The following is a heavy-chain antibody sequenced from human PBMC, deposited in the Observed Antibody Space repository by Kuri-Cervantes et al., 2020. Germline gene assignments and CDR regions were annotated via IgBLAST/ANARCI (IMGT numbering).Heavy chain of an antibody. CDR1: GGSISSSNW. D-gene: IGHD2-2*01. Sequence: SETLSLTCAVSGGSISSSNWWSWVRQPPGKGLEWIGEIYHSGSTNYNPSLKSRVTISVDTSKNQFSLKLSSVTAADTAVYYCARGLVVVPAARKVGAFDIRGQGTMVTVSS. J-gene: IGHJ3*02. CDR3: ARGLVVVPAARKVGAFDI. CDR2: IYHSGST. V-gene: IGHV4-4*02.